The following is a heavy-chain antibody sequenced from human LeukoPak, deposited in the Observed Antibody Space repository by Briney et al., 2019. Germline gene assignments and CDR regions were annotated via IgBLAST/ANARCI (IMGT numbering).Heavy chain of an antibody. D-gene: IGHD5-18*01. CDR2: ISSSGSTI. CDR3: ARESWVDTAGKVPDETGFDP. V-gene: IGHV3-11*04. CDR1: GFTFSDYY. Sequence: PGGSLRLSCAASGFTFSDYYMSWIRQAPGKGLEWVSYISSSGSTIYYADSVKGRFTISRDNAKNSLYLQMNSLRAEDTAVYYCARESWVDTAGKVPDETGFDPWGQGTLVTVSS. J-gene: IGHJ5*02.